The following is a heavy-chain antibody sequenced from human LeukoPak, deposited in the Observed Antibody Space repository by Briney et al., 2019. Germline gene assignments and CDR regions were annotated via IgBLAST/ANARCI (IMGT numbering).Heavy chain of an antibody. Sequence: ASVKVSCKASGYTVTSYSIIWVRQAPGQGPEWMGWMSAYNGNTIYAQKVKGRVTMTTDTSTSTAYMELRSLKSDDTAVYYCARASCSSDGSCYSDHWGQGTLVTVSS. D-gene: IGHD2-15*01. CDR3: ARASCSSDGSCYSDH. CDR1: GYTVTSYS. J-gene: IGHJ4*02. V-gene: IGHV1-18*01. CDR2: MSAYNGNT.